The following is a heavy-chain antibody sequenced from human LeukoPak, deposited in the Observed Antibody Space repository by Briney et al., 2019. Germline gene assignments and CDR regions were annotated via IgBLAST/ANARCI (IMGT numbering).Heavy chain of an antibody. J-gene: IGHJ4*02. Sequence: ASVKVSCKASGYTFTSYGISWVRQAPGQGLEWMGWISAYNGNTNYAQKLQGRVTMTRDMSTSTVYMELSSLRSEDTAVYYCAREEGAEVFFDYWGQGTLVTVSS. CDR2: ISAYNGNT. D-gene: IGHD3-16*01. V-gene: IGHV1-18*01. CDR1: GYTFTSYG. CDR3: AREEGAEVFFDY.